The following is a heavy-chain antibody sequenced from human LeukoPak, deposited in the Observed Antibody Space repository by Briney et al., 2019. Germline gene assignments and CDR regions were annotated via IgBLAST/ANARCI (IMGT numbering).Heavy chain of an antibody. CDR2: IYYSGST. CDR3: ARGIAGGEVDY. V-gene: IGHV4-59*01. D-gene: IGHD2-21*01. Sequence: SETLSLTCTVSGGSISSYYWSWIRQPPGKGLEWIGYIYYSGSTNYNPSLKSRVTISVDTSKNQFSLKLSSVTAADTAVYYCARGIAGGEVDYWGQGTLVTVSS. CDR1: GGSISSYY. J-gene: IGHJ4*02.